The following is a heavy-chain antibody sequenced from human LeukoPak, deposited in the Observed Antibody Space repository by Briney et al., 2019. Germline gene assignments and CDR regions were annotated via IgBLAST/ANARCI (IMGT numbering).Heavy chain of an antibody. D-gene: IGHD3-16*01. CDR2: ISWNSGSI. Sequence: GGSLRLSCAASGFTFSSYAMSWVRQAPGKGLEWVSGISWNSGSIGYADSVKGRFTISRDNAKNSLYLQMNSLRAEDTALYYCAKEDRRGRHFDYWGQGTLVTVSS. CDR3: AKEDRRGRHFDY. J-gene: IGHJ4*02. V-gene: IGHV3-9*01. CDR1: GFTFSSYA.